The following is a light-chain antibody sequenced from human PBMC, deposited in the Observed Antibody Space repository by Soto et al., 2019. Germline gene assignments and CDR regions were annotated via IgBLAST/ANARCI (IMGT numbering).Light chain of an antibody. CDR3: QHYNNWPRT. CDR2: GAS. J-gene: IGKJ1*01. Sequence: EIVMTQSPATLSVSPGERATLSCRASQSVSSNLAWYQQKPGQDPRLLIYGASTRATGIPARFSGSGSGTDFTLTISSLQSEDFAVYYCQHYNNWPRTFGQGTKVEIK. CDR1: QSVSSN. V-gene: IGKV3-15*01.